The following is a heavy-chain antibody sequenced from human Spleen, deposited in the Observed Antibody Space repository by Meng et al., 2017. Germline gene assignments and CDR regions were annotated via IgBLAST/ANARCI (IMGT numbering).Heavy chain of an antibody. CDR1: GYTFTSHW. CDR2: IHPSGNA. Sequence: QVQLVQSGAEVKNPGASVKVSCKASGYTFTSHWMHWVRQAPGQGLEWMGWIHPSGNANYAQKFQGRVTMTTDTSTTTAYMELRSLRSDDSALYYCVKHSSDWSLDSWGQGTLVTVSS. J-gene: IGHJ4*02. CDR3: VKHSSDWSLDS. V-gene: IGHV1-46*01. D-gene: IGHD6-19*01.